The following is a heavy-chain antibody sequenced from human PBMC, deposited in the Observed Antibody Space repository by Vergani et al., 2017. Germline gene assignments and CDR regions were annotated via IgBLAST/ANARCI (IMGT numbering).Heavy chain of an antibody. J-gene: IGHJ4*02. Sequence: QVQLVQSGAEVKKPGASVKVSCKASGYTFTDYFMHWVRQAPGQGLEWMGWINPNSGGTNYAKKFQGRVTMTRDTSISTAYMELSNLRSDDTAVYYCARVGTSSNRDYFDYWGQGTLVTVSS. CDR3: ARVGTSSNRDYFDY. CDR2: INPNSGGT. D-gene: IGHD2-2*01. CDR1: GYTFTDYF. V-gene: IGHV1-2*02.